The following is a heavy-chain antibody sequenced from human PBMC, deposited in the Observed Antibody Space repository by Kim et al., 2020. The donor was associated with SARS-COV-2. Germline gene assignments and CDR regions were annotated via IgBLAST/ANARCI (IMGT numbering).Heavy chain of an antibody. V-gene: IGHV4-34*01. CDR1: GGSFSGYY. CDR3: ARVRTSRYSYGPRIYYYYGMDV. CDR2: INHSGST. D-gene: IGHD5-18*01. Sequence: SETLSLTCAVYGGSFSGYYWSWIRQPPGKGLEWIGEINHSGSTNYNPSLKSRVTISVDTSKNQFSLKLSSVTAADTAVYYCARVRTSRYSYGPRIYYYYGMDVWGQGTTVTVSS. J-gene: IGHJ6*02.